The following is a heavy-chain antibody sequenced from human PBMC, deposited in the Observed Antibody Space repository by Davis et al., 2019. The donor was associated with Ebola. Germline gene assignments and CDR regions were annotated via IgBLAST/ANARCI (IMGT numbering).Heavy chain of an antibody. V-gene: IGHV3-30*03. Sequence: GESLKISCAASGFTFSNHVMHWVRQAPDKGLEWLAVISFDGTNKYYAQSVKGRFTVSRDNSKNTLFLQMNSLRADDTAVYYCARKSGPDYWGQGTLVTVSS. CDR3: ARKSGPDY. CDR1: GFTFSNHV. J-gene: IGHJ4*02. CDR2: ISFDGTNK. D-gene: IGHD5-12*01.